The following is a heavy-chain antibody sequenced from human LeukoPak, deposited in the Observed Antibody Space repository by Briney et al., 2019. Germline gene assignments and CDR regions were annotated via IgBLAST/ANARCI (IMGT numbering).Heavy chain of an antibody. CDR1: GGSISSYY. CDR3: ARQLGFGELRFYFDY. V-gene: IGHV4-59*08. D-gene: IGHD3-10*01. J-gene: IGHJ4*02. CDR2: IYYSGST. Sequence: SETLSLTCTVSGGSISSYYWSWIRPPPGKGLEWIGYIYYSGSTNYNPSLKSRVTISVDTSKNQFSLKLSSVTAADTAVYYCARQLGFGELRFYFDYWGQGTLVTVSS.